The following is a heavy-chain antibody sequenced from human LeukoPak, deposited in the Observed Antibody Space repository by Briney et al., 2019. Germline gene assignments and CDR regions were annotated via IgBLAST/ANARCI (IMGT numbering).Heavy chain of an antibody. Sequence: ASVKVSCTASGYTFTGYYMHWVRQAPGQGLEWMGRINPNSGGTNYAQKFQGRVTMTRDTSISTAYMELSRLRSDDTAVYYCARDYCSGGSCYSGYWGQGTLVTVSS. J-gene: IGHJ4*02. V-gene: IGHV1-2*06. D-gene: IGHD2-15*01. CDR1: GYTFTGYY. CDR3: ARDYCSGGSCYSGY. CDR2: INPNSGGT.